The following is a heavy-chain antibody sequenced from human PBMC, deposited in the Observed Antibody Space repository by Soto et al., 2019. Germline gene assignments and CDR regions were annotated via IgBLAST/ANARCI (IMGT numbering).Heavy chain of an antibody. CDR2: ISSSSSYI. D-gene: IGHD3-3*01. J-gene: IGHJ3*02. Sequence: EVQLVESGGGLVKPGGSLRLSCAASGFTFSSYSMNWVRQAPGKGLEWVSSISSSSSYIYYADSVKGRFTISRDNAKNSLYLQMNSLRAEDTAVYYCASRRITIFGVASDAFDIWGQGTMVTVSS. V-gene: IGHV3-21*01. CDR3: ASRRITIFGVASDAFDI. CDR1: GFTFSSYS.